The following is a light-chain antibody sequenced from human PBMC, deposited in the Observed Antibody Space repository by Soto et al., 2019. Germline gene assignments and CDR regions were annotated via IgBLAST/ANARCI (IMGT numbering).Light chain of an antibody. CDR2: EVN. J-gene: IGLJ2*01. CDR3: CSYAGSYNFVV. Sequence: QSALTQPPSASGSPGQSVTISCTGTSSDVGGYNYVSWYQQHPGKAPKVMIYEVNKRPSGVPDRFSGSKSGNTASLTVSGLQAEDEAEYYCCSYAGSYNFVVFGGGTKLTVL. CDR1: SSDVGGYNY. V-gene: IGLV2-8*01.